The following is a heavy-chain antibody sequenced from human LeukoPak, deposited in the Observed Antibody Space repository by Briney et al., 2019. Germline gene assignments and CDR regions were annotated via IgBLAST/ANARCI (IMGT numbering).Heavy chain of an antibody. Sequence: GGSLRLSCAASGFTFSSYGMHWVRQAPGKGLEWVALIWYDGTNKYYADSVKGRFTVSRDNGKSSLYLQMNSLRVEDTALYYCVRQFASWGQGTLVTVSS. J-gene: IGHJ4*02. CDR2: IWYDGTNK. CDR3: VRQFAS. V-gene: IGHV3-33*01. CDR1: GFTFSSYG.